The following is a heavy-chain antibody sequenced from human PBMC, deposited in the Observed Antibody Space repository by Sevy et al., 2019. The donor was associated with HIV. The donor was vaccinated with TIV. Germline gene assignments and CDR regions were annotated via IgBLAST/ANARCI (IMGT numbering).Heavy chain of an antibody. CDR1: GFSLSDHA. CDR2: ISYNGRNQ. J-gene: IGHJ4*02. CDR3: ARFVGYCSGGRCSIIDF. Sequence: GGPLRLSCAASGFSLSDHAVSWVRQTPGKGLEWLAVISYNGRNQYYADSVKGRFTISKDDSKNTLYLQLNSLRAEDTALYYCARFVGYCSGGRCSIIDFWGQGTLVTVSS. D-gene: IGHD2-15*01. V-gene: IGHV3-30*04.